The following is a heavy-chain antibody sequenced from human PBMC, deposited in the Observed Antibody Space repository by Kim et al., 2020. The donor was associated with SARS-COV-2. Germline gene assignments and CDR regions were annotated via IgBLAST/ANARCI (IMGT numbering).Heavy chain of an antibody. CDR1: GLNLTNNA. CDR2: IRARAETT. Sequence: GGSLRLSCAASGLNLTNNAMSWVRQAPGRGLEWVSTIRARAETTYYADSVNGRFTISRDSSKHTLYLQLNSLRADDTAVYYCAKDRGGRGRPVFDYWGQG. D-gene: IGHD5-12*01. J-gene: IGHJ4*02. CDR3: AKDRGGRGRPVFDY. V-gene: IGHV3-23*01.